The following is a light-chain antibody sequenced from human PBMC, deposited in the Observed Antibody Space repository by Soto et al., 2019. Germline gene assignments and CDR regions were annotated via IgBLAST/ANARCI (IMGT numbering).Light chain of an antibody. CDR3: SAYTGSSTDVV. V-gene: IGLV2-14*01. J-gene: IGLJ2*01. Sequence: QSALTQPASVSGSPGQSITISCTGTSSDVGGYNYVCWYQQHPGKAPKLMIYDVNNRPSGVSNRFSGSKSGNTASLTISGIQAEDEADYYCSAYTGSSTDVVFGGGTKVTVL. CDR1: SSDVGGYNY. CDR2: DVN.